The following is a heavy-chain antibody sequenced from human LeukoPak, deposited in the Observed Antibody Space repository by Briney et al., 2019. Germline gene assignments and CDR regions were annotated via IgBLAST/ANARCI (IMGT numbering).Heavy chain of an antibody. CDR3: ARGISRYYGMDV. V-gene: IGHV3-53*01. J-gene: IGHJ6*02. Sequence: GGSLRLSCAASGFTVSSNYMSWVRQAPGKGLEWVSVIYSGGSAYYADSVKGRFTISRDNSKNTLYLQMNSLRAEDTAVYYCARGISRYYGMDVWGQGTTVTVSS. CDR2: IYSGGSA. CDR1: GFTVSSNY.